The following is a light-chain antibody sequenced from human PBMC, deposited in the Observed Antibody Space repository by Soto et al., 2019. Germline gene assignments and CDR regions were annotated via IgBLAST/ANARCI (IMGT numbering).Light chain of an antibody. J-gene: IGLJ1*01. Sequence: QSALTQPASVSGSPGQSITISCTGTSSDVGGYNYVSWYQQHPGKAPKLMIYDVNNRPSGVSYRFSGSKSGNTASLTISGLQAEDEADYYCNSYPSSSTLVFGTGTKVTVL. CDR2: DVN. V-gene: IGLV2-14*03. CDR1: SSDVGGYNY. CDR3: NSYPSSSTLV.